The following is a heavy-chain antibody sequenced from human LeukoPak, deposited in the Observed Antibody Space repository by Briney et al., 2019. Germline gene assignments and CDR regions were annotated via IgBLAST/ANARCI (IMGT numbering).Heavy chain of an antibody. V-gene: IGHV3-21*01. CDR2: ISSSSYI. CDR3: ARVPDIVVVPAAIPDNWFDP. D-gene: IGHD2-2*02. J-gene: IGHJ5*02. CDR1: GLTFSSYC. Sequence: GGSLRLSCAASGLTFSSYCMNWIRQAPGKGLEWVSSISSSSYIYYADSVKGRFTISRDNAKNSLYLQMNSLRAEDTAVYYCARVPDIVVVPAAIPDNWFDPWGQGTLVTVSS.